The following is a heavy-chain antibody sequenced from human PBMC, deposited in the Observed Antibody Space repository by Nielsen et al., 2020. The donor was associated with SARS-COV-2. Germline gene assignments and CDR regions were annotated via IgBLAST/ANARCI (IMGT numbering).Heavy chain of an antibody. CDR2: ISGSGGST. J-gene: IGHJ6*02. D-gene: IGHD5-18*01. CDR1: GFTFSSYA. V-gene: IGHV3-23*01. Sequence: GESLKISCAASGFTFSSYAMSWVRQAPGKGLEWVSAISGSGGSTYYADSVKGRFTISRDNAKNSLYLQMNSLRAEDTAVYYCARDRSAWIQLWLRVPTEDYYYGMDVWGQGTTVTVSS. CDR3: ARDRSAWIQLWLRVPTEDYYYGMDV.